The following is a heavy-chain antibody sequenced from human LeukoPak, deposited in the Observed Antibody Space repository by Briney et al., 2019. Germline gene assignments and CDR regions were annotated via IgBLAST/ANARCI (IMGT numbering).Heavy chain of an antibody. V-gene: IGHV3-33*01. J-gene: IGHJ3*02. Sequence: GGSLRLSCAPSGFSFSSYGMYWVRPAPGKGLEWVAVIWYDGSDKYYADSVKGRFTISRDNSKNTLYLQMNSLRAEDTAVYYCARGMADTIVAIWDAFDIWGQGTMVTVSS. CDR2: IWYDGSDK. CDR3: ARGMADTIVAIWDAFDI. CDR1: GFSFSSYG. D-gene: IGHD6-19*01.